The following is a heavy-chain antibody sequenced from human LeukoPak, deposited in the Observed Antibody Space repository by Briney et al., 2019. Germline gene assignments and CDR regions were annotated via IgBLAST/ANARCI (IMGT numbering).Heavy chain of an antibody. V-gene: IGHV1-69*13. J-gene: IGHJ4*02. D-gene: IGHD3-9*01. CDR1: GGTFSSYA. Sequence: GASVKVSCKASGGTFSSYAISWVRQAPGQGLEWMGGIIPIFGTANYAQKFQGRVTITADESTSTAYMELSSLRSEDTAVYYCARGRYFDWFENYYFDYWGQGTLVTVSS. CDR3: ARGRYFDWFENYYFDY. CDR2: IIPIFGTA.